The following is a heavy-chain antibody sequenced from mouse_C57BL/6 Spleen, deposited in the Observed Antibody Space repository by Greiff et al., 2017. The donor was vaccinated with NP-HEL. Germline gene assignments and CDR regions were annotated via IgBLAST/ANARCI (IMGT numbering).Heavy chain of an antibody. CDR3: ARSMKDYGSSRGYFDV. CDR1: GYTFTSYW. CDR2: IDPNSGGT. J-gene: IGHJ1*03. Sequence: VQLQQPGAELVKPGASVKLSCKASGYTFTSYWMHWVKQRPGRGLEWIGRIDPNSGGTKYNEKFKSKATLTVDKPSSTAYMQLSSLTSEDSAVYDCARSMKDYGSSRGYFDVWGTGTTVTVSS. D-gene: IGHD1-1*01. V-gene: IGHV1-72*01.